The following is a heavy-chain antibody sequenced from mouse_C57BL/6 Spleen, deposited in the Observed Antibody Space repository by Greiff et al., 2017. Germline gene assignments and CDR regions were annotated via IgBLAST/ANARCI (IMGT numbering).Heavy chain of an antibody. V-gene: IGHV3-6*01. CDR2: ISYDGSN. Sequence: EVQLQESGPGLVKPSQSLSLTCSVTGYSITSGYYWNWIRQFPGNKLEWMGYISYDGSNNYNPSLKNRISITRDTSKNQFFLKLNSVTTEDTATYYCANSSPYYFDYWGQGTTLTVSS. CDR1: GYSITSGYY. J-gene: IGHJ2*01. CDR3: ANSSPYYFDY. D-gene: IGHD1-1*01.